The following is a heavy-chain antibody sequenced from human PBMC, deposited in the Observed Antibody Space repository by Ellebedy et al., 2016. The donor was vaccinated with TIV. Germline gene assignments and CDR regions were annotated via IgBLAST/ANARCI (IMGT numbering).Heavy chain of an antibody. D-gene: IGHD3-10*01. CDR3: ASVRSSALGAFDY. J-gene: IGHJ4*02. CDR1: GGSIRSRSYY. CDR2: ISYSGSP. V-gene: IGHV4-39*01. Sequence: SETLSLTXSVSGGSIRSRSYYWGWIRQPPGKGLEWIGSISYSGSPYYNPSLKSRVTTSLDTSKNQFSLRLNSVTAADTAVYYCASVRSSALGAFDYWGQGTLVTVSS.